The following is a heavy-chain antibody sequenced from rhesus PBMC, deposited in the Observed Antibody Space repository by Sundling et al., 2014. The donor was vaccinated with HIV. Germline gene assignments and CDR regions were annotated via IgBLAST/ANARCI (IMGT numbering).Heavy chain of an antibody. CDR1: TDSITGSY. V-gene: IGHV4-173*01. CDR3: ARESGTYTKRYYYGLDS. Sequence: QVHLQESGPGLVKSSETLSLTCAVSTDSITGSYWTWIRQSPGKGLEWIGRISGNTGNTDYNPSLKSRVTISRDTSNKQLSLRLTSVTAADTAVYYCARESGTYTKRYYYGLDSWGQGVVVTVSS. CDR2: ISGNTGNT. J-gene: IGHJ6*01. D-gene: IGHD2-27*01.